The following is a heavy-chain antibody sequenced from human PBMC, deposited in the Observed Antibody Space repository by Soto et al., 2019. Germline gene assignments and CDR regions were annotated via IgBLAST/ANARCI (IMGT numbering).Heavy chain of an antibody. D-gene: IGHD5-12*01. CDR3: VTATGLYYDGLDG. V-gene: IGHV3-66*01. CDR2: IYNDGTT. J-gene: IGHJ6*02. Sequence: EVQVVESGGGLAQPGGSLRLSCAASGFTVSSHYMNWVRQPPGKGLEWVSVIYNDGTTDYADSVKGRFSISRVNPKNTLYLQMNSLGAEDTAVYYCVTATGLYYDGLDGWGQGTTVTVSS. CDR1: GFTVSSHY.